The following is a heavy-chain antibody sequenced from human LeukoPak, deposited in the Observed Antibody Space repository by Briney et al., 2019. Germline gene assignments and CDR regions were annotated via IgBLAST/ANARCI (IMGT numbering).Heavy chain of an antibody. CDR1: GFTFSSYD. D-gene: IGHD2-2*01. CDR3: ARERGGSYCSSTSCYFGEGYFDY. Sequence: GGSLRLSCAASGFTFSSYDMHWVRQPTGQGLEWVSAISTAGDTYYPGSVKGRFTISRENAKNSLYLQMNSLRAGDTAVYYCARERGGSYCSSTSCYFGEGYFDYWGQGTLVTVSS. CDR2: ISTAGDT. V-gene: IGHV3-13*01. J-gene: IGHJ4*02.